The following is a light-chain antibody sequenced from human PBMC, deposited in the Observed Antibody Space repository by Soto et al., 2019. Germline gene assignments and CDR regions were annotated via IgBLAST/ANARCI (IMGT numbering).Light chain of an antibody. CDR1: GSNIGENA. Sequence: QSVLTQPPSASGTPGQTVTISCSGSGSNIGENAVNWYQHLPGTAPQLLIYSNALRPSGVPHRFSGSKSGTAGSLAISGLQSEDEAHYYCAAWGDSLKAMLFGGGTKLTVL. V-gene: IGLV1-44*01. J-gene: IGLJ3*02. CDR3: AAWGDSLKAML. CDR2: SNA.